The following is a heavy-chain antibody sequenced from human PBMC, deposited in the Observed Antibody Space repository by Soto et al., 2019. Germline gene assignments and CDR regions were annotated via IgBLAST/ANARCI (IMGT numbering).Heavy chain of an antibody. CDR2: MNPDNGKT. Sequence: QVQLVQSGAEVKKPGASVKVSCKASGYTFTSNDINWVRQAPGQGPEWMGWMNPDNGKTGFAQKFQGRITMTRNTSISTASIELSSLRSDDTAVYFCARPLCSSTRGEPYFFDSWGQGSLVTVSS. V-gene: IGHV1-8*01. CDR1: GYTFTSND. CDR3: ARPLCSSTRGEPYFFDS. D-gene: IGHD2-2*01. J-gene: IGHJ4*02.